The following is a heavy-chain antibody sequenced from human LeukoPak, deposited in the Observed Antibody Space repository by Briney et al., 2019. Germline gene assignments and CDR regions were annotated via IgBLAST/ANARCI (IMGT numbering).Heavy chain of an antibody. CDR2: ISSSGSYI. CDR1: GFTFSNYG. Sequence: GGSLRLSCAASGFTFSNYGMNWVRQAPGKGLEWVSFISSSGSYISYTDSVKGRFTISRDNAKNSLYLQMSSLRAEDTAVYYCARCGYIYGSLPYYYMDVWGKGTTVIISS. J-gene: IGHJ6*03. D-gene: IGHD5-18*01. V-gene: IGHV3-21*01. CDR3: ARCGYIYGSLPYYYMDV.